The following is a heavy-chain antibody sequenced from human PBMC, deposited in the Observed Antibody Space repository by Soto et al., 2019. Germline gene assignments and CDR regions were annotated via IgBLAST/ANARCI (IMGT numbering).Heavy chain of an antibody. D-gene: IGHD2-2*01. J-gene: IGHJ6*02. CDR3: AKDPRYIVVVPAAMDDYYYGMDV. Sequence: GGSLRLSCAASGFTFSSYGMHWVRQAPGKGLEWVAVISYDGSNKYYADSVKGRFTISRDNSKNTLYLQMNSLRAEDTAVYYCAKDPRYIVVVPAAMDDYYYGMDVWGQGTTVTVSS. V-gene: IGHV3-30*18. CDR1: GFTFSSYG. CDR2: ISYDGSNK.